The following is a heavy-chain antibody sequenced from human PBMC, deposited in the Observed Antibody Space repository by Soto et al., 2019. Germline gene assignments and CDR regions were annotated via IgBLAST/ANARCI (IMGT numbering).Heavy chain of an antibody. J-gene: IGHJ4*02. CDR2: MIPNSGNT. D-gene: IGHD6-13*01. V-gene: IGHV1-8*02. Sequence: GASVKGSCKASGFTFTSSAVQGVRQARGQGLEWMGWMIPNSGNTGYAQKFQDRVTMTRNTSISTAYMELSSLRSEDTAVYYCARVPLYSSSWAELDYWGQGTLVTVSS. CDR3: ARVPLYSSSWAELDY. CDR1: GFTFTSSA.